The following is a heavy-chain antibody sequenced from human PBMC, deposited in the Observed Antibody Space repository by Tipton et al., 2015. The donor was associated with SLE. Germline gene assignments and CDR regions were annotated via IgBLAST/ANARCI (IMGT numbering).Heavy chain of an antibody. CDR3: ARDPRWELFDY. Sequence: SSSTSWGGWIRQPPGKGLEWVANIRPDGGEIFYVDSVKGRFTISRDNAKNSLYLQMNSRRAEDTAVYYCARDPRWELFDYWGQGTLVTVSS. D-gene: IGHD1-26*01. J-gene: IGHJ4*02. CDR2: IRPDGGEI. V-gene: IGHV3-7*01. CDR1: SSSTSW.